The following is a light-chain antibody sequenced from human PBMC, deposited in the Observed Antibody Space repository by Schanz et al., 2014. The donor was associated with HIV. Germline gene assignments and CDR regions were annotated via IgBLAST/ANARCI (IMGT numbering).Light chain of an antibody. CDR3: QQYGNSPRT. Sequence: EVVMTQSPATLSGSPGERATLSCRASESIRTKLAWYQQKPGQAPRLLIYDASSRATGIPARFSGSGSGTEFTLTISSLQSEDFAVYYCQQYGNSPRTFGQGTKLEIK. V-gene: IGKV3-15*01. CDR2: DAS. CDR1: ESIRTK. J-gene: IGKJ2*02.